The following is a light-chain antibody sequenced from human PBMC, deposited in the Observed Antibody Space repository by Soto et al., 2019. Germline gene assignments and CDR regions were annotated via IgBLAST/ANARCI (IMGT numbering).Light chain of an antibody. CDR2: DAS. CDR3: QQRSNWPPPIT. CDR1: QSVSGY. Sequence: EIVLTQSPGTLSLSRGERANLSCRASQSVSGYLAWYQQKPGQAPRLLIYDASNRATGIPARFSGSGSGTDFTLTISSLEPEDFAVYYCQQRSNWPPPITFGQGTRLEIK. V-gene: IGKV3-11*01. J-gene: IGKJ5*01.